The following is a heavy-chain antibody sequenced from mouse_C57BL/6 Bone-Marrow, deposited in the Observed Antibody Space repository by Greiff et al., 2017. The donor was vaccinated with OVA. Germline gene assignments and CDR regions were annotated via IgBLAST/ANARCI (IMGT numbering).Heavy chain of an antibody. CDR3: TRRRLPVFYFDY. J-gene: IGHJ2*01. CDR1: GFTFSDAW. CDR2: IRNKANNHAT. V-gene: IGHV6-6*01. Sequence: EVKLLESGGGLVQPGGSMKLSCAASGFTFSDAWMDWVRQSPEKGLEWVAEIRNKANNHATYYAESVKGRFTISRDDSKSSVYLQMNSLRAEDTGIYYCTRRRLPVFYFDYWGQGTTLTVSS. D-gene: IGHD2-2*01.